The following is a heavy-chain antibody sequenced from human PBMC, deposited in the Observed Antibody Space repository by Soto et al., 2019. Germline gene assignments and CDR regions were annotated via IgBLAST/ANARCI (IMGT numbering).Heavy chain of an antibody. J-gene: IGHJ4*02. CDR3: ARDYSFGWYLDY. D-gene: IGHD3-9*01. Sequence: ASVKVSCKASGYTFTSSGISWVRQAPGQGLEWMGWISPHNGNTHYAQKVQGRVAMTTDTSTSTAYMELRSLRSDDTAVYYCARDYSFGWYLDYWGQGTLVPVSS. CDR2: ISPHNGNT. CDR1: GYTFTSSG. V-gene: IGHV1-18*04.